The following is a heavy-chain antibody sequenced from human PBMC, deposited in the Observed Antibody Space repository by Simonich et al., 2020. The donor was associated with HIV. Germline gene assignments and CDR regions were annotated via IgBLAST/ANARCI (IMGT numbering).Heavy chain of an antibody. CDR3: ATLEGMAKLGAFDI. CDR1: GYSFTSYD. D-gene: IGHD3-16*01. CDR2: TNPNSGNT. Sequence: QVQLVQSGAEVKKPGASGKVSCKTSGYSFTSYDINWVRQATGQGLEWMGWTNPNSGNTGYAQKFQGRVTMTRDTSISTASMELSRLRSDDTAVYYCATLEGMAKLGAFDIWGQGTMVTVSS. V-gene: IGHV1-8*02. J-gene: IGHJ3*02.